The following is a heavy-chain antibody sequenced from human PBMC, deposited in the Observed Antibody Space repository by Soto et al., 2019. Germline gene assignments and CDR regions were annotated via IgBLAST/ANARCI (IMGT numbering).Heavy chain of an antibody. CDR3: TTDEGTTGTADAFDI. CDR1: GFTFSNAW. V-gene: IGHV3-15*01. Sequence: GGSLRLSCAASGFTFSNAWMSWVRQAPGKGLEWVGRIKSKTDGGTTDYAAPVKDRFTISRDDSKNTLYLQMNSPKTEDTAVYYCTTDEGTTGTADAFDIWGQGTMVTVSS. CDR2: IKSKTDGGTT. J-gene: IGHJ3*02. D-gene: IGHD1-1*01.